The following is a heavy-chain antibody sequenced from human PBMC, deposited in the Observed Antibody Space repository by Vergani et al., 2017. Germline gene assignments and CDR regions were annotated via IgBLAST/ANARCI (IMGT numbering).Heavy chain of an antibody. Sequence: EVQLVESGGGLVQPGRSLRLSCAASGFTFDDYAMHWVRQAPGKGLEWVSGISWNSGSIGYADSVKGRFTISRDNAKNSLYLQMNYLRVDDTAVYYCVRDIKGFDSWGQGTLVTVSS. J-gene: IGHJ4*02. CDR1: GFTFDDYA. CDR2: ISWNSGSI. V-gene: IGHV3-9*01. CDR3: VRDIKGFDS.